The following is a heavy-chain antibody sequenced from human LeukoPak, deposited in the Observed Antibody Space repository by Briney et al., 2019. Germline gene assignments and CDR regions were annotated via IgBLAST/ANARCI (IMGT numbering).Heavy chain of an antibody. CDR2: INPNSGGT. D-gene: IGHD3-22*01. CDR3: ARDMDSSGQGVDP. J-gene: IGHJ5*02. CDR1: GYTFTGYY. V-gene: IGHV1-2*02. Sequence: ASVKVSCKASGYTFTGYYMHWVRQALGQGLEWMGWINPNSGGTNYAQKFQGRVTMTRDTSISTAYMELSRLRSDDTVVYYCARDMDSSGQGVDPWGQGTLVTVSS.